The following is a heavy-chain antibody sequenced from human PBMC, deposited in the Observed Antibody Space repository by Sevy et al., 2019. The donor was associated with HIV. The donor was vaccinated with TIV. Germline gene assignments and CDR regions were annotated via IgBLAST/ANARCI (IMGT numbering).Heavy chain of an antibody. V-gene: IGHV1-46*01. CDR2: INPSGGST. J-gene: IGHJ5*02. CDR1: GYTFTNYY. D-gene: IGHD3-3*01. CDR3: ARDVGVITIFGVVTNLFNWFDP. Sequence: ASVKVSCKASGYTFTNYYMHWVRQAPGQGLEWMGVINPSGGSTSYAQKSQGRVTMTRDTSTGTVYMELSSLRSEDTAVYYCARDVGVITIFGVVTNLFNWFDPWGQGTLVTVSS.